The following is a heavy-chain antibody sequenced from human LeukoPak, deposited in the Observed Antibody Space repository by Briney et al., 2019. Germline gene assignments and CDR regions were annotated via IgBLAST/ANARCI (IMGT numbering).Heavy chain of an antibody. J-gene: IGHJ6*02. D-gene: IGHD3-22*01. CDR2: IYYSGST. V-gene: IGHV4-59*08. CDR3: ARSSGYWYYYYGMDV. CDR1: GGSFSGYY. Sequence: SETLSLTCAVYGGSFSGYYWSWIRQPPGKGLGWIGYIYYSGSTNYNPSLKSRVTISVDTSKNQFSLKLSSVTAADTAVYYCARSSGYWYYYYGMDVWGQGTTVTVSS.